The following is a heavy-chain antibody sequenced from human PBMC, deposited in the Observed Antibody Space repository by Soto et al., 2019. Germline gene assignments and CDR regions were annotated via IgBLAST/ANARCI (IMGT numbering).Heavy chain of an antibody. CDR3: ARSYYDFWSVGFGERAFDI. CDR1: GGSISSGGYS. Sequence: SETLSLTCAVSGGSISSGGYSWSWIRQPPGKGLEWIGYIYHSGSTYYNPSLKSRVTISVDRSKNQFSLKLSSVTAADTAVYYCARSYYDFWSVGFGERAFDIWGQGTMVTVSS. V-gene: IGHV4-30-2*01. J-gene: IGHJ3*02. D-gene: IGHD3-3*01. CDR2: IYHSGST.